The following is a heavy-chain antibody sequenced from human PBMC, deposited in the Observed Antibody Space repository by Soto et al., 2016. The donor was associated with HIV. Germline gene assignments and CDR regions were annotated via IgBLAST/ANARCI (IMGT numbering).Heavy chain of an antibody. D-gene: IGHD2-21*01. CDR3: VRDPGIVSTPTGT. V-gene: IGHV1-69*01. Sequence: QVQLVQSGAEVKKPGSSVRVSCKASGGTFSNYAFSWVRQAPGQGLEWMGGIIPSLGTANYAQKFQGRATISADESTTTAYMELTSLKSEDTAVYYCVRDPGIVSTPTGTWGQGTLVIVSS. CDR2: IIPSLGTA. CDR1: GGTFSNYA. J-gene: IGHJ4*02.